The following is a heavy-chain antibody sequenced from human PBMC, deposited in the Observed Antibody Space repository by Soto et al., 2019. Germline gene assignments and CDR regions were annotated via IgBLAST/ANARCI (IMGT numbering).Heavy chain of an antibody. CDR2: INPIFGTA. J-gene: IGHJ6*02. V-gene: IGHV1-69*13. CDR3: ARSDIVVVPAASARYYYGMDV. CDR1: GGTFSSYA. Sequence: SVKVSCKASGGTFSSYAISWVRQAPGQGLEWMGGINPIFGTANYAQKFKGRVTITADESTSTAYMELSSLRSEDTAVYYCARSDIVVVPAASARYYYGMDVWGQGTTVTVSS. D-gene: IGHD2-2*01.